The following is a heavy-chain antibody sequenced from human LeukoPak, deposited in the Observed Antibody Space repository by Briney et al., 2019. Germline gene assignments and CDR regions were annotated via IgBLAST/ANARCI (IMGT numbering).Heavy chain of an antibody. V-gene: IGHV3-21*01. CDR3: ARGTYSSSPPFDY. D-gene: IGHD6-6*01. Sequence: PGGSLRLSCAASGFTFSSYSMNWVRQAPGKGLEWVSSISSSSSYIYYADSVKGRFTISRDNAKNSLYLQMNSLRAEDTAVYYCARGTYSSSPPFDYWGQGTLVNVSS. CDR1: GFTFSSYS. J-gene: IGHJ4*02. CDR2: ISSSSSYI.